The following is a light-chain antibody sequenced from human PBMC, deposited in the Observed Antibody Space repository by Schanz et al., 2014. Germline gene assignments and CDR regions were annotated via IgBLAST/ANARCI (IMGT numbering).Light chain of an antibody. V-gene: IGLV2-14*02. CDR1: SSDVGSYNL. J-gene: IGLJ2*01. CDR3: SSYAGNNNLRVL. CDR2: EGT. Sequence: QSSLTQPASVSGSPGQSITISCTGTSSDVGSYNLVSWYQQHPGKAPKLMIYEGTKRPSGVSDRFSASKSGNTASLTVSGLQAEDEADYYCSSYAGNNNLRVLFGGGTKLTVL.